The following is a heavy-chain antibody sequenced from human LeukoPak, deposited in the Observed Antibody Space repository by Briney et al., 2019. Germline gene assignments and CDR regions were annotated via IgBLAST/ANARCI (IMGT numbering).Heavy chain of an antibody. Sequence: PGGSLRLSCAASGFTFSSYSMNWVRQAPGKGLEWVSSISSSSSYVYYADSVKGRFTISRDNAKNSLYLQMNSLRAEDTAVYYCARSFLSIAAAATDYWGQGTLVTVSS. CDR3: ARSFLSIAAAATDY. V-gene: IGHV3-21*01. CDR2: ISSSSSYV. CDR1: GFTFSSYS. J-gene: IGHJ4*02. D-gene: IGHD6-13*01.